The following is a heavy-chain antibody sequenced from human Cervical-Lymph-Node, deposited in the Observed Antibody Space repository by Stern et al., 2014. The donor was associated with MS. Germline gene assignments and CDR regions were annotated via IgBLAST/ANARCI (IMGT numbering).Heavy chain of an antibody. CDR2: ISSTSSYI. CDR1: GFTFSTYS. J-gene: IGHJ4*02. CDR3: ARDFKDFDY. Sequence: EVQLVQSGGGLVKPGGSLRLSCAASGFTFSTYSMNWVRQAPGKGLEWVSSISSTSSYIFYADSVKGRFTISRDNAKNSLYLQLNSLRAEDTAVYYCARDFKDFDYWGQGTLVTVSS. V-gene: IGHV3-21*01.